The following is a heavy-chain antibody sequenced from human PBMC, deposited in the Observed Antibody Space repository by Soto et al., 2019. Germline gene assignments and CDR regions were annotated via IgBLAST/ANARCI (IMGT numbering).Heavy chain of an antibody. V-gene: IGHV3-30-3*01. J-gene: IGHJ3*02. D-gene: IGHD3-3*01. Sequence: QVQLVESGGGVVQPGRSLRLSCAASGFTFSSYAMHWVRQAPGKGLEWVAVISYDGSNKYYADSVKGRFTISRDNSKNTLYRQMNSLRAEDTAVYYCARDLAFGDDDAFDIWGQGTMVTVSS. CDR3: ARDLAFGDDDAFDI. CDR2: ISYDGSNK. CDR1: GFTFSSYA.